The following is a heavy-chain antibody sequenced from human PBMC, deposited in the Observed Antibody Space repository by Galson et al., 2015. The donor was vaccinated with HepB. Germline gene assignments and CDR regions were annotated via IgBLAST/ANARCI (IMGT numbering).Heavy chain of an antibody. CDR1: GFTFSSYA. Sequence: SLRLSCAASGFTFSSYAMHWVRQAPGKGLEWVAVISYDGSNKYYADSVKGRFTISRDNSKNTLYLQMNSLRAEDTAVYYCAKALKKGYMDVWGKGTTVTVSS. CDR2: ISYDGSNK. CDR3: AKALKKGYMDV. V-gene: IGHV3-30-3*01. J-gene: IGHJ6*03.